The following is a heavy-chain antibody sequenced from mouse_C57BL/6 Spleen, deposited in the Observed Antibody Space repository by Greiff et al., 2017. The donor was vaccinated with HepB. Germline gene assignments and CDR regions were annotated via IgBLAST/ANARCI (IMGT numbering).Heavy chain of an antibody. CDR2: IYPGDGDT. D-gene: IGHD2-3*01. V-gene: IGHV1-80*01. CDR3: ARDDVPGYFDY. J-gene: IGHJ2*01. CDR1: GYAFSSYW. Sequence: QVHVKQSGAELVKPGASVKISCKASGYAFSSYWMNWVKQRPGKGLEWIGQIYPGDGDTNYNGKFKGKATLTADKSSSTAYMQLSSLTSEDSAVYFCARDDVPGYFDYWGQGTTLTVSS.